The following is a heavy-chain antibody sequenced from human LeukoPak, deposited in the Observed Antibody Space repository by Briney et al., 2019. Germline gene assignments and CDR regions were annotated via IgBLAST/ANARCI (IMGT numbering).Heavy chain of an antibody. Sequence: ASVRVSCKASGYTFTSYDINWERQATGQGLEWMGWMNPNSGNTGYAQKFQGRVTITRNTSISTAYMELSSLGSEDTAVYYCARVANLGYCSGGSCYSFIAFDIWGQGTMVTVSS. D-gene: IGHD2-15*01. V-gene: IGHV1-8*03. CDR2: MNPNSGNT. CDR3: ARVANLGYCSGGSCYSFIAFDI. CDR1: GYTFTSYD. J-gene: IGHJ3*02.